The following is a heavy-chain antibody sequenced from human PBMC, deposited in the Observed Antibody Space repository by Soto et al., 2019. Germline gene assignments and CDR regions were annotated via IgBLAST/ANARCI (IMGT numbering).Heavy chain of an antibody. CDR1: GYTFTGYY. Sequence: QVQLVQSGAEVKKPGASVKVSCKASGYTFTGYYMHWVRQAPGQGLEWMGGINPNSGGTNYAQKFQGRVTIPRDSPITTAFMGLRSLRLKDTAVFFCARGIVVVPPAQIGRDFWGQGPTVTFS. CDR3: ARGIVVVPPAQIGRDF. CDR2: INPNSGGT. J-gene: IGHJ6*02. D-gene: IGHD2-2*01. V-gene: IGHV1-2*02.